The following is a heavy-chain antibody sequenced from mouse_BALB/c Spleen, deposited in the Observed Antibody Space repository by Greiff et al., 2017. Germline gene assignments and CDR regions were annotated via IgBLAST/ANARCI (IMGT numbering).Heavy chain of an antibody. V-gene: IGHV5-6-5*01. D-gene: IGHD1-1*01. J-gene: IGHJ4*01. CDR2: ISSGGST. CDR1: GFTFSSYA. CDR3: ARGGGSSLDAMDY. Sequence: EVQVVESGGGLVKPGGSLKLSCAASGFTFSSYAMSWVRQTPEKRLEWVASISSGGSTYYPDSVKGRFTISRDNARNILYLQMSSLRSEDTAMYYCARGGGSSLDAMDYWGQGTSVTVSA.